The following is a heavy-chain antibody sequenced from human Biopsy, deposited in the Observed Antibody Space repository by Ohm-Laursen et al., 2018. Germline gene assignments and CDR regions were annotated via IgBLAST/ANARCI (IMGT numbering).Heavy chain of an antibody. CDR3: ARRGSGGRSFDH. D-gene: IGHD2-15*01. J-gene: IGHJ4*02. CDR1: GGSISSFY. CDR2: ITDSGST. V-gene: IGHV4-59*08. Sequence: TLSLTCAVSGGSISSFYWPWIRQPPGQGPEWIGDITDSGSTNYKPSLKSRVIISVDTSKNQFPLNRRSVTAADTAVYYRARRGSGGRSFDHWGQGTLVTVSS.